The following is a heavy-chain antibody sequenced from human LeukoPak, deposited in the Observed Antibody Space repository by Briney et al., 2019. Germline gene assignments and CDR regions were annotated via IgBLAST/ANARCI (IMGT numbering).Heavy chain of an antibody. CDR2: ISWNSGSI. CDR1: GFTFDDYA. Sequence: GRSLRLSCAASGFTFDDYAMHWVRQAPGKGLEWVSGISWNSGSIGYADSVKGRFTISRDNAKNTVYLQMNSLRAEDMAVYYCVSFYETYWGRGTLVTVSS. D-gene: IGHD2/OR15-2a*01. V-gene: IGHV3-9*03. CDR3: VSFYETY. J-gene: IGHJ4*02.